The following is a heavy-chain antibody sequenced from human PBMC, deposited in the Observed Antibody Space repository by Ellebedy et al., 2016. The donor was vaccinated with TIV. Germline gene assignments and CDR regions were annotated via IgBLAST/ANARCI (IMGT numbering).Heavy chain of an antibody. D-gene: IGHD3-10*01. CDR1: GFTFSSYA. Sequence: GGSLRLSXAASGFTFSSYAMSWVRQAPGKGLEWVSAISGSGGSTYYADSVKGRFTISRDNSKNTLYLQMNSLRAEDTAVYYCARTTMLRGVIISPIILFDYWGQGTLVTVSS. CDR3: ARTTMLRGVIISPIILFDY. J-gene: IGHJ4*02. CDR2: ISGSGGST. V-gene: IGHV3-23*01.